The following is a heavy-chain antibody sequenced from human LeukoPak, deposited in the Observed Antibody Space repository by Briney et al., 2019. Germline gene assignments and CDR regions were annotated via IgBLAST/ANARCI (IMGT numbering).Heavy chain of an antibody. Sequence: SETLSLTCTVSGGSISSYYWSWIRQPPGKQLEWIGYIYYSGSTNYNPSLKGRVTILVDTSKKQFSLKLSSVTAADTAVYHCARHQFDSTAYVDYWGQGTLVTVSS. D-gene: IGHD3-22*01. CDR3: ARHQFDSTAYVDY. CDR1: GGSISSYY. V-gene: IGHV4-59*08. J-gene: IGHJ4*02. CDR2: IYYSGST.